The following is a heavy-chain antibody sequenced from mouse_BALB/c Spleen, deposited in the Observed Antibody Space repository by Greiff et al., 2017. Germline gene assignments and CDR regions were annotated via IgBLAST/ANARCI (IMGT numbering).Heavy chain of an antibody. D-gene: IGHD2-1*01. V-gene: IGHV5-4*02. CDR3: ARGNYYAMDY. CDR2: ISDGGSYT. Sequence: EVKVVESGGGIVKPEGSLKLSCAASGFTFSDYYMYWVRQTPEKRLEWVATISDGGSYTYYPDSVKGRFTISRDNAKNNLYLQMSSLKSEDTAMYYCARGNYYAMDYWGQGTSVTVSS. CDR1: GFTFSDYY. J-gene: IGHJ4*01.